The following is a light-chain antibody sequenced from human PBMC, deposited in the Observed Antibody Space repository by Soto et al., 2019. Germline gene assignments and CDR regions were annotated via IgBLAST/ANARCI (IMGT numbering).Light chain of an antibody. CDR1: SSDVGVYNY. Sequence: QSALTQPASVSGSPGQSITISCTGTSSDVGVYNYVSWYQQHPGKAPKLMIYDVSNRPSGVSNRFSGSKSGNTASLTISGLQAEDESDYSCSSYTSSSTLVVFGGGTKLTVL. V-gene: IGLV2-14*01. CDR2: DVS. J-gene: IGLJ2*01. CDR3: SSYTSSSTLVV.